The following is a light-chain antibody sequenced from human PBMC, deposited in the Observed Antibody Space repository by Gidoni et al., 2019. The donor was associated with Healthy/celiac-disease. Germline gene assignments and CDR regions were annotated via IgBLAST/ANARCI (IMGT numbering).Light chain of an antibody. CDR1: QSVSSSY. Sequence: EIVLTQSPGTLSLSPGERATLSCRASQSVSSSYLAWYQQKHGQAPRLLIDGASSRATGIPDRYSGSGSGTDFTLTISRLEPEDFAVYYCQQYGSPITFGQGTRLEIK. CDR2: GAS. V-gene: IGKV3-20*01. J-gene: IGKJ5*01. CDR3: QQYGSPIT.